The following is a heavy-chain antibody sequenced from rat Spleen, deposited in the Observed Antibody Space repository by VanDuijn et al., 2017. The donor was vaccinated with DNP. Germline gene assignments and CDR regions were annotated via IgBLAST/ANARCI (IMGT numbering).Heavy chain of an antibody. CDR2: IRYDGGST. CDR3: VRWNSGHFDY. CDR1: GFTFSNYG. Sequence: EVQLVESGGGLVQPGRSLKLSCAASGFTFSNYGMAWVRQAPTKGLEWVAYIRYDGGSTKYGDSVKGRFTISRENAKNTLYLQMNSLRSEDMATYYCVRWNSGHFDYWGQGVMVTVSS. D-gene: IGHD4-3*01. J-gene: IGHJ2*01. V-gene: IGHV5-22*01.